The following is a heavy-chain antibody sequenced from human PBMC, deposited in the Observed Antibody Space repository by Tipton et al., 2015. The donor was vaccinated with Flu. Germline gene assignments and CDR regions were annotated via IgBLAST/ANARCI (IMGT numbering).Heavy chain of an antibody. V-gene: IGHV4-38-2*01. CDR2: IYHSGST. CDR1: GYSISSGYY. Sequence: TLSLTCAVSGYSISSGYYWGWIRQPPGKGLEWIGSIYHSGSTYYNPSLKSRVTISVDTSKNQFSLKLSSVTAADTAVYYCASFDYYGSGSYYTVSDYWGQGTLVTVSS. D-gene: IGHD3-10*01. J-gene: IGHJ4*02. CDR3: ASFDYYGSGSYYTVSDY.